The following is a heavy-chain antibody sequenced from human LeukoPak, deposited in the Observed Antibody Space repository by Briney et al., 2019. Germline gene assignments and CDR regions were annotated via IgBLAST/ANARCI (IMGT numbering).Heavy chain of an antibody. CDR2: IYYSGST. V-gene: IGHV4-31*03. CDR3: ARGDRNPFDY. CDR1: GGSISSGGYY. Sequence: SETLSLTCTVPGGSISSGGYYWSWIRQHPGKGLEWIGYIYYSGSTYYNPSLKSRVTISVDTSKNQFSLKLSSVTAADTAVYYCARGDRNPFDYWGQGTLVTVSS. D-gene: IGHD1-14*01. J-gene: IGHJ4*02.